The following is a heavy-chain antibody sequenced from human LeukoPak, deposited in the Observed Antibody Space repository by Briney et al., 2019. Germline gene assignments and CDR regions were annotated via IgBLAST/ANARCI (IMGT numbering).Heavy chain of an antibody. CDR3: TRALKSGWYLLQGLSFDY. D-gene: IGHD6-19*01. V-gene: IGHV3-49*03. CDR2: IRSKAYGGTT. J-gene: IGHJ4*02. Sequence: GGSLRLSCTASGFTFGDYAMSWFRQAPGKGLEWVGFIRSKAYGGTTEYAASVKGRFTISRDDSKSIAYLQMNSLKTEDTAVYYCTRALKSGWYLLQGLSFDYWGQGTLVTVSS. CDR1: GFTFGDYA.